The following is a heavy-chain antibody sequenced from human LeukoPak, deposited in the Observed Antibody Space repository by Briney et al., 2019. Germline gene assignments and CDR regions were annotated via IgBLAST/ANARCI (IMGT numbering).Heavy chain of an antibody. J-gene: IGHJ4*02. Sequence: PSETLSLTCAVSGYSISGGYYWGWIRQPPGKGLEWIGSIYHSGSTYYNPSLKSRVTISVDTSKNQFSLKLSSVTAADTAVYYCARYYYDSSGYSTADTDYWGQGTLVTVSS. CDR2: IYHSGST. D-gene: IGHD3-22*01. V-gene: IGHV4-38-2*01. CDR1: GYSISGGYY. CDR3: ARYYYDSSGYSTADTDY.